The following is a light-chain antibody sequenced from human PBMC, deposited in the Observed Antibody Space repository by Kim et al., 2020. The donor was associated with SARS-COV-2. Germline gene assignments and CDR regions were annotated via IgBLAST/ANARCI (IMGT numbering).Light chain of an antibody. V-gene: IGLV3-19*01. CDR2: CKN. CDR1: GVRTIN. J-gene: IGLJ1*01. Sequence: GLTVTIKLKGNGVRTINATCNHQKPVHAPVIVIFCKNNQNSRIPNRFSGSRSGNTASLTITGSQAEDEADYYCNSRDSSGNLNYFFGTGTKVTVL. CDR3: NSRDSSGNLNYF.